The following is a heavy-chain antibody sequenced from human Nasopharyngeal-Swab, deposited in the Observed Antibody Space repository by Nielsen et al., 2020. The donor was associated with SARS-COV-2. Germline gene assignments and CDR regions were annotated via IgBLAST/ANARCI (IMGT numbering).Heavy chain of an antibody. J-gene: IGHJ4*02. D-gene: IGHD6-19*01. CDR2: ISGSGGST. Sequence: VRQAPGKGLEWVSAISGSGGSTYYADSVKGRFTISRDNSKNTLYLQMNSLGAEDTAVYYCAKSSGWYVGYFDYWGQGTLVTVSS. V-gene: IGHV3-23*01. CDR3: AKSSGWYVGYFDY.